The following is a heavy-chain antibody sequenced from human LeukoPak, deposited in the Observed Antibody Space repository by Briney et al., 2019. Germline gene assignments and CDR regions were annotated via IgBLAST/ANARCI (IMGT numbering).Heavy chain of an antibody. CDR3: ARGGKDIVVVPAPPDY. CDR1: GYTFTSYD. J-gene: IGHJ4*02. Sequence: GASVKVSCKASGYTFTSYDINWVRQATGQGLEWMGWMNPNSGNTGYAQKFQGRATITRNTSISTAYMELSSLRSEDTAVYYCARGGKDIVVVPAPPDYWGQGTLVTVSS. CDR2: MNPNSGNT. V-gene: IGHV1-8*03. D-gene: IGHD2-2*01.